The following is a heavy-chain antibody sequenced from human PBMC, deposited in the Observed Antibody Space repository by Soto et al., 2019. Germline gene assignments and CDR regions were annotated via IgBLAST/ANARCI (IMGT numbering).Heavy chain of an antibody. V-gene: IGHV3-23*01. CDR2: ISGSGGST. J-gene: IGHJ3*02. D-gene: IGHD3-9*01. CDR1: GFTFGSYA. Sequence: PGGSLRLSCAASGFTFGSYAMSWVRQAPGKGLEWVSAISGSGGSTYYADSVKGRFTISRDNSKNTLYLQMNSLRAEDTAVYYCAKDSYDILTGYGAFDIWGQGTMVTVSS. CDR3: AKDSYDILTGYGAFDI.